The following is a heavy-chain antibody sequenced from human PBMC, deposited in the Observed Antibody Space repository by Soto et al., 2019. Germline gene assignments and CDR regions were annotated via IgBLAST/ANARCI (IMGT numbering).Heavy chain of an antibody. V-gene: IGHV3-23*01. CDR2: ISGSGGST. Sequence: GGSLRLSCAASGFTFSSYVMSWVRQAPGKGLEWVSSISGSGGSTFYADSVKGRFTISRDNSKNTLYLQMNSLRAEDTAVYYCAKRLAVTGIFYFYYWGQGTLVTVSS. CDR1: GFTFSSYV. J-gene: IGHJ4*02. D-gene: IGHD6-19*01. CDR3: AKRLAVTGIFYFYY.